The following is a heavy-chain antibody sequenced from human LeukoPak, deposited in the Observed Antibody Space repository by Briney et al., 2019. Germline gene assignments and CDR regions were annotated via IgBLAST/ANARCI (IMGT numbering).Heavy chain of an antibody. D-gene: IGHD1-26*01. J-gene: IGHJ4*02. CDR2: ISGSGSTI. Sequence: GGSLRLSCAASGFTFSDYYMSWIRQAPGKGLEWISYISGSGSTIYYADSVKGRFTISRDNAKNSLYLQINSLRADDTAVYYCARARYSEVPFDYWGQGTLVTVSS. V-gene: IGHV3-11*01. CDR3: ARARYSEVPFDY. CDR1: GFTFSDYY.